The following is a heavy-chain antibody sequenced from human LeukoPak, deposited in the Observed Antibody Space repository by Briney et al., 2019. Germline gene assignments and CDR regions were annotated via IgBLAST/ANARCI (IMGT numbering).Heavy chain of an antibody. Sequence: GGSLRLSCAASGFTFSSYSMNWVRQAPGKGLEWVSYISSCSSTIYYADSVKGRFTISRDNAKNSLNLQMNSLRVEDTAVYYCARDIEMATIVQYYGMDVWGQGTTVTVSS. CDR3: ARDIEMATIVQYYGMDV. CDR2: ISSCSSTI. D-gene: IGHD5-24*01. CDR1: GFTFSSYS. V-gene: IGHV3-48*04. J-gene: IGHJ6*02.